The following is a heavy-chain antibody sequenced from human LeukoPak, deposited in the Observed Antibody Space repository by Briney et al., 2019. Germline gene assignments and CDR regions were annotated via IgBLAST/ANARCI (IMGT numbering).Heavy chain of an antibody. CDR2: ISSSSSYI. D-gene: IGHD5-24*01. J-gene: IGHJ4*02. V-gene: IGHV3-21*01. CDR1: GFTFSSYS. Sequence: PGGSLRLSCAASGFTFSSYSMNWVRQAPGKGLEWFSSISSSSSYIYYADSVKGRFTISRDNAKNSLYLQMNSLRAEDTAVYYCARDMDGYNSSFDYWGQGTLVTVSS. CDR3: ARDMDGYNSSFDY.